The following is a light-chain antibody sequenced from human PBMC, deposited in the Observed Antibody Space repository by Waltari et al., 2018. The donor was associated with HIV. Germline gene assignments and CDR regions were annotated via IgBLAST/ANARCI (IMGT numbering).Light chain of an antibody. CDR3: QQRSNWLFT. CDR1: QSVSSY. J-gene: IGKJ3*01. V-gene: IGKV3-11*01. CDR2: DAS. Sequence: EIVLTQSPATLSLSPGERATLSCRASQSVSSYLAWYQQKPGQAPRLLIYDASNRATGIPARFSCSGSGTDFTLTISSLEPEDFAVYYCQQRSNWLFTFGPGTKVDIK.